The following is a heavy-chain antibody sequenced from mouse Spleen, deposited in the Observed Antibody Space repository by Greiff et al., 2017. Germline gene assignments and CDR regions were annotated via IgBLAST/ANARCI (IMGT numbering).Heavy chain of an antibody. CDR3: ALGLGDY. CDR1: GFTFTDYY. V-gene: IGHV7-3*01. J-gene: IGHJ2*01. Sequence: EVKVVESGGGLVQPGGSLSLSCAASGFTFTDYYMSWVRQPPGKALEWLGFIRNTANGYTTEYSASVKGRFTISRDNSQSILYLQMNALRAEDSATYYCALGLGDYWGQGTTLTVSS. D-gene: IGHD4-1*01. CDR2: IRNTANGYTT.